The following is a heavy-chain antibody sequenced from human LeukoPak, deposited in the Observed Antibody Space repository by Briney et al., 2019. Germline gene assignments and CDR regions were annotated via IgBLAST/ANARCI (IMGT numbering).Heavy chain of an antibody. CDR1: GFTFRSYN. CDR3: ARSGKVGATLIDAFDI. J-gene: IGHJ3*02. Sequence: GGSLRLSCAGSGFTFRSYNMNWGRQAPGKGRGWVSSISTSSIYIYYAHSLKGRFTISRDNAKHSLYLQMTSPRAEDTAVYYCARSGKVGATLIDAFDIWGQGTMVTVSS. CDR2: ISTSSIYI. D-gene: IGHD1-26*01. V-gene: IGHV3-21*01.